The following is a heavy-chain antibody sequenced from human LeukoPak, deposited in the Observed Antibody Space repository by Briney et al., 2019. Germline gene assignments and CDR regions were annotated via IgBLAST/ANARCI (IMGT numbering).Heavy chain of an antibody. CDR2: IWYDGRNK. Sequence: GGSLRLSCAASGFTFSSHGMHWVRQAPGKGLEWVAVIWYDGRNKYYADSVKGRFTISRDNSKNTLCLQMDSLRAEDTAVYYCARARYSSSETLDYWGQGTLVTVSS. V-gene: IGHV3-33*01. CDR1: GFTFSSHG. D-gene: IGHD6-6*01. CDR3: ARARYSSSETLDY. J-gene: IGHJ4*02.